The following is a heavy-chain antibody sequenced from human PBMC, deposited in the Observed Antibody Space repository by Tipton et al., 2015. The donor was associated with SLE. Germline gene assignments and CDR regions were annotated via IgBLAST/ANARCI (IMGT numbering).Heavy chain of an antibody. CDR3: ARGCSSSTCEPFYFFGMDV. CDR1: GFTFRSYA. D-gene: IGHD2-2*01. CDR2: VFRGGST. V-gene: IGHV4-34*01. Sequence: LRLSCAASGFTFRSYALSWVRQAPGKGLEWIGEVFRGGSTNYSPSLESRVTITVDMSKNQFSLRLISVTAADTAVYYCARGCSSSTCEPFYFFGMDVWGQGTTVTVSS. J-gene: IGHJ6*02.